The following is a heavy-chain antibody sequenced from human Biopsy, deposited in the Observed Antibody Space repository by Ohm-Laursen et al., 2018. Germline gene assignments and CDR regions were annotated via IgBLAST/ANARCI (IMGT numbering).Heavy chain of an antibody. D-gene: IGHD3-3*01. CDR2: VYNGGIT. CDR3: ARTPRDSFWSGSYKRGLWFDP. J-gene: IGHJ5*02. V-gene: IGHV4-59*07. Sequence: SDTLSLTCSVSGGSIISCYWTWIRQPQGKGLEWIGHVYNGGITNYNPSLKIRVTISKDTSKNQFSLQVNSVTAAETAVYYCARTPRDSFWSGSYKRGLWFDPWGQGTLVIVSS. CDR1: GGSIISCY.